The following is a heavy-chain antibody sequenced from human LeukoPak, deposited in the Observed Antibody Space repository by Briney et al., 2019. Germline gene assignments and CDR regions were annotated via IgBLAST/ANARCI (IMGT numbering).Heavy chain of an antibody. J-gene: IGHJ4*02. Sequence: GGSLRLSCAASGFTFRNYALSWVRQAPGKGLEWVSAISGSGGSTYYAGSVKGRFTIARDNSKNTLSLQMNSLRAEDTAVYYCAKATRYCSGGSCSHSHFDYWGQGALVTVSS. CDR3: AKATRYCSGGSCSHSHFDY. D-gene: IGHD2-15*01. CDR2: ISGSGGST. V-gene: IGHV3-23*01. CDR1: GFTFRNYA.